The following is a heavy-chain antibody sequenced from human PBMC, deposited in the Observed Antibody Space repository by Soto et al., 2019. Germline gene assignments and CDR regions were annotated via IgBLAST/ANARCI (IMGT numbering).Heavy chain of an antibody. CDR3: ARAGAPGRITIFGVVTSGDRIHYYGMDV. CDR2: IIPIFGTA. J-gene: IGHJ6*02. D-gene: IGHD3-3*01. CDR1: GGTFSSYA. Sequence: ASVKVSCKASGGTFSSYAISWVRQAPGQGLEWMGGIIPIFGTANYAQKFQGRVTITADESTSTAYMGRGSLRSEDTAVYYCARAGAPGRITIFGVVTSGDRIHYYGMDVWGQGTTVTVSS. V-gene: IGHV1-69*13.